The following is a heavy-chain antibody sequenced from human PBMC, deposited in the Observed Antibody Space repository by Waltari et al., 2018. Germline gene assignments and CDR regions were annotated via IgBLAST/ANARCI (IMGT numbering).Heavy chain of an antibody. CDR3: AREWGVMIGTAGFYFDY. Sequence: EVQLVGSGGGLVKPGGSLRLSCAASGFTFSSYTMNWVRQAPGKVLELVSSISGGSSFKYYADSVNGRFTISRDNVNNSLYLQMNSLRVEDTAVYYCAREWGVMIGTAGFYFDYWAQGALVTVFS. CDR2: ISGGSSFK. CDR1: GFTFSSYT. V-gene: IGHV3-21*01. J-gene: IGHJ4*02. D-gene: IGHD2-21*02.